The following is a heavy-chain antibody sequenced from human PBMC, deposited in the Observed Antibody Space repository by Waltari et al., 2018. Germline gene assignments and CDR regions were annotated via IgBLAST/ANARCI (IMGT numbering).Heavy chain of an antibody. J-gene: IGHJ4*02. D-gene: IGHD6-13*01. CDR3: ARHRIRGSSWYPPFDY. Sequence: QVQLQQWGAGLLKPSETLSLTCAVYGGSFSGYYWSWIRPPPGKGLEWIGEINHSGSTNYNPSLKSRVTISVDTSKNQFSLKLSSVTAADTAVYYCARHRIRGSSWYPPFDYWGQGTLVTVSS. V-gene: IGHV4-34*01. CDR1: GGSFSGYY. CDR2: INHSGST.